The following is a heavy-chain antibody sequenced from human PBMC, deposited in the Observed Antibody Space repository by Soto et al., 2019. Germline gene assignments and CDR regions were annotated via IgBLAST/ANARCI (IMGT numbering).Heavy chain of an antibody. CDR1: GFSFNTYT. CDR3: AIDAPQGGRRGYFDV. CDR2: VSDDGSHT. D-gene: IGHD3-9*01. V-gene: IGHV3-30-3*01. Sequence: QVQLVESGGGVVQPGKSLRLSCVASGFSFNTYTMHWVRQAPGGGLEWVAIVSDDGSHTYYTDSVRGRFSISRDNSNSTLFLQMNTLTTADTAVYFCAIDAPQGGRRGYFDVWGQGTLVTVSS. J-gene: IGHJ4*02.